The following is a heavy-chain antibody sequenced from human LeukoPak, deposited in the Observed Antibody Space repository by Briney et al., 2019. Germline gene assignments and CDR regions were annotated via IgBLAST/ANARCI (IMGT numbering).Heavy chain of an antibody. CDR2: IYYSGNT. Sequence: SETLSLTCTVSGGSISSYYWSWIRQPPGKGLEWIGYIYYSGNTNYNPSLKSRVTISVDTSKNQFSLKLSSVTAADTAVYYCARTYTMVRGVVRSWGQGTLVTVSS. CDR3: ARTYTMVRGVVRS. CDR1: GGSISSYY. D-gene: IGHD3-10*01. J-gene: IGHJ5*02. V-gene: IGHV4-59*12.